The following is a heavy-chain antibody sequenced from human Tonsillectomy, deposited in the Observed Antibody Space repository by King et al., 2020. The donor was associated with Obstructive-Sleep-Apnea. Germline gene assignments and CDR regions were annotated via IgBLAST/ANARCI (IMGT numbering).Heavy chain of an antibody. CDR3: ARVRDGYNSHFDY. CDR2: IYYSGST. CDR1: GGSISSYY. V-gene: IGHV4-59*01. Sequence: QLQESGPGLVKPSETLSLTCTVSGGSISSYYWSWIRQPPGKGLEWIGYIYYSGSTNYNPSLKSRVTISVDTSKNQFSLKLSSVTAADTAVYYCARVRDGYNSHFDYWGQGTLVTVSS. J-gene: IGHJ4*02. D-gene: IGHD5-24*01.